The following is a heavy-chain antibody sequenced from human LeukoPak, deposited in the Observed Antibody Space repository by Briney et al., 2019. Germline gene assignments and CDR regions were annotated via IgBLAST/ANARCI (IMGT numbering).Heavy chain of an antibody. Sequence: SETLSLTCTVSGGSFNTYYWSWIRQPAGKGLEWIGRIYTSGSTNYNPSLKSRVTISVDTSKNQFSLKLSSVTAADTAVYYCARANLNPGRSWSLGGNWFDPWGQGTLVTVSS. V-gene: IGHV4-4*07. CDR2: IYTSGST. D-gene: IGHD6-13*01. CDR1: GGSFNTYY. CDR3: ARANLNPGRSWSLGGNWFDP. J-gene: IGHJ5*02.